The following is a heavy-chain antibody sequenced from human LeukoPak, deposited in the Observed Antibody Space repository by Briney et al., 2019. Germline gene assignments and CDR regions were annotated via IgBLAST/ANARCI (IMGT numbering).Heavy chain of an antibody. CDR2: TYYRSQWYY. Sequence: SQTLSLTCAISGESVSSTGASWNWLRQSPSRGLEWLGRTYYRSQWYYEYALSLKSRIIVAPDTSKNQFSLQLNSVTPEDTAVYYCVRGNYNFDYWGQGSLVTVSS. CDR1: GESVSSTGAS. CDR3: VRGNYNFDY. J-gene: IGHJ4*02. V-gene: IGHV6-1*01. D-gene: IGHD5-24*01.